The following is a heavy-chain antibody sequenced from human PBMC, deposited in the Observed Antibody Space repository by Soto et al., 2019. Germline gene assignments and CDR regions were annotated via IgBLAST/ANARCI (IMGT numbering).Heavy chain of an antibody. CDR3: ARDXLHYYGSGSPDSYYGMDV. V-gene: IGHV1-69*13. CDR1: GGTFSSYA. J-gene: IGHJ6*02. D-gene: IGHD3-10*01. Sequence: ASVKVSCKGSGGTFSSYAISWVRQAPGQGLEWMGGIIPIFGTANYAQKFQGRVTITADEYTSTAYMELSSLRSEDTAVYYCARDXLHYYGSGSPDSYYGMDVWGQGTTVTVS. CDR2: IIPIFGTA.